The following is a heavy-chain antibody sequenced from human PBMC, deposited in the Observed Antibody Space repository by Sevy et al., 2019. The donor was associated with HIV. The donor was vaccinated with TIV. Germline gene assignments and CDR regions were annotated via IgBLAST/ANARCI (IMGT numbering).Heavy chain of an antibody. CDR3: VRVVPNSGPAFDI. V-gene: IGHV3-48*03. CDR1: GFTFSSYE. J-gene: IGHJ3*02. D-gene: IGHD1-1*01. CDR2: ISDSGANI. Sequence: GGYLRLSCAVSGFTFSSYEMNWVRQAPGKGLEWVSYISDSGANIYYADSVKGRFTISRDSAKNSLYLQMNSLRAEDTAFYYCVRVVPNSGPAFDIWGQGTMVTVSS.